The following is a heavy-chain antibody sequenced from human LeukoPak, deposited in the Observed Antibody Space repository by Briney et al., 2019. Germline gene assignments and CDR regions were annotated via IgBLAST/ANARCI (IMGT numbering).Heavy chain of an antibody. J-gene: IGHJ4*02. V-gene: IGHV3-23*01. CDR2: VTDDGTTT. D-gene: IGHD5-18*01. CDR3: VKEERGYSYGDY. CDR1: GFTFSNCA. Sequence: GVSLRLSCAASGFTFSNCAMSWVRQPPGEGLEWVSAVTDDGTTTYYADSVKGRFTISRDNSKNTVYLQMNYLTADDTARYYCVKEERGYSYGDYWGQGTLVTVSS.